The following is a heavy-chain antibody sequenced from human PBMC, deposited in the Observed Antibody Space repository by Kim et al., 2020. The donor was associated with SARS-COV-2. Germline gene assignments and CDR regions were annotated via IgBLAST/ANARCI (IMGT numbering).Heavy chain of an antibody. CDR2: ISSSGSTI. Sequence: GGSLRLSCAASGFTFSSYEMNWVRQAPGKGLEWVSYISSSGSTIYYADSVKGRFTISRDNAKNSLYLQMNSLRAEDTAVYYCAREGGGIQLWLSDAFDIWGQGTMVTVSS. CDR3: AREGGGIQLWLSDAFDI. J-gene: IGHJ3*02. V-gene: IGHV3-48*03. D-gene: IGHD5-18*01. CDR1: GFTFSSYE.